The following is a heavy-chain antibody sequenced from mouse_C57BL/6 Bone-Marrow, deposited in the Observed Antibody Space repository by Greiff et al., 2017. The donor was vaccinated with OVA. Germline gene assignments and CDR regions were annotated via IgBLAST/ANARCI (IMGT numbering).Heavy chain of an antibody. CDR3: ARPLWCWYFDV. D-gene: IGHD1-1*02. J-gene: IGHJ1*03. V-gene: IGHV1-55*01. CDR2: IYPGSGST. Sequence: QVQLQQPGAELVKPGASVKMSCKASGYTFTSYWITWVKQRPGQGLEWIGDIYPGSGSTNYNEKFKSKAKLTVDTSSSPAYMQLSSLTSEDSAVYYCARPLWCWYFDVWGTGTTVTVSS. CDR1: GYTFTSYW.